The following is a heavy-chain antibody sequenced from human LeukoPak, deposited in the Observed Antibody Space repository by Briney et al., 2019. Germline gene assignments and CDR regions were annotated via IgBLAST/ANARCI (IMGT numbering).Heavy chain of an antibody. CDR2: INGDGSTT. Sequence: GGSLRLSCAASGFTFSSYWMHWVRQAPGKGLVWVSRINGDGSTTTYAGSVKGRFTISRDNAKNTVYLQMNSLRAEDTAVYYCTRGGVDYWGQGTLVTVSS. CDR3: TRGGVDY. J-gene: IGHJ4*02. D-gene: IGHD3-10*01. V-gene: IGHV3-74*01. CDR1: GFTFSSYW.